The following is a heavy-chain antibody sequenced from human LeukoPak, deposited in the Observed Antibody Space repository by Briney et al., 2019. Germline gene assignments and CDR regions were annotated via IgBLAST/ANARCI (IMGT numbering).Heavy chain of an antibody. Sequence: GGSLRLACAASGFTVSSNYMSWVRQAPGKGLEWVSVIYSGGSTNYADSVRGRFTISRDNSKNTLYLQMNSLRDEDTAVYYCARGRYEISAAMDVWGQGTTVTVSS. CDR2: IYSGGST. CDR3: ARGRYEISAAMDV. CDR1: GFTVSSNY. D-gene: IGHD5-12*01. J-gene: IGHJ6*02. V-gene: IGHV3-53*01.